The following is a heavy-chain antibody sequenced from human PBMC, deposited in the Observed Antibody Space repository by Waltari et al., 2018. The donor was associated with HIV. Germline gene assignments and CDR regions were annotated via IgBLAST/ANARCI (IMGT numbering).Heavy chain of an antibody. J-gene: IGHJ5*02. CDR1: GGTFSSYA. CDR3: ARSRGEGIVLDSGWFDP. D-gene: IGHD2-8*01. Sequence: QVQLVQSGAEVKKPGSSVKVSCKASGGTFSSYAISWVRQAPGQGLEWMGGIIPIFGTANYAQKFQGRVTITADESTSTVYMELSSLRSEDTAVYYCARSRGEGIVLDSGWFDPWGQGTLVTVSS. V-gene: IGHV1-69*01. CDR2: IIPIFGTA.